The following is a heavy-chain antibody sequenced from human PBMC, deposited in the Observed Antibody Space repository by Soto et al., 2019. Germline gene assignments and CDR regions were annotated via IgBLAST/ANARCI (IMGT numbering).Heavy chain of an antibody. Sequence: EVQLLESGGGLVQPGGSLRLSCAASGFAFNTYAMAWVRQAPGKGPEWVSSVTSNGGTAFYADSVAGRFTISRDNSRSTLYLRLNSLGPEDTAIDYCAKGLLRDYYSYYGLDVWGQGTTVTDPS. J-gene: IGHJ6*02. CDR1: GFAFNTYA. D-gene: IGHD2-15*01. CDR2: VTSNGGTA. V-gene: IGHV3-23*01. CDR3: AKGLLRDYYSYYGLDV.